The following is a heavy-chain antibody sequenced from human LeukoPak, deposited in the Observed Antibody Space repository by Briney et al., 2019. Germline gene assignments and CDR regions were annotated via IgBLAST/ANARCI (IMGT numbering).Heavy chain of an antibody. CDR3: ARSKLGKQQLVGIYYYYYYMDV. CDR1: GFTFSSYW. J-gene: IGHJ6*03. D-gene: IGHD6-13*01. CDR2: IKQDGSEK. Sequence: GGSLRLSCAASGFTFSSYWMSWVRQAPGKGLEWVANIKQDGSEKYYVDSVKGRFTISRDNAKNSLYLQMNSLRAEDTALYYCARSKLGKQQLVGIYYYYYYMDVWGKGTTVTVSS. V-gene: IGHV3-7*03.